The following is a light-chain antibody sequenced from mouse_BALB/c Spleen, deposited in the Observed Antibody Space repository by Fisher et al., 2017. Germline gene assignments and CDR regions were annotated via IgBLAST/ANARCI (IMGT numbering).Light chain of an antibody. CDR1: QSISDY. CDR2: YAS. J-gene: IGKJ1*01. Sequence: DIVMTQTTATLSVTPGDRVSLSCRASQSISDYLHWYQQKSHESPRLLIKYASQSISGIPSRFSGSGSGSDFTLSINSVEPEDVGVYYCQNGHSFPWTFGGGTKLEIK. CDR3: QNGHSFPWT. V-gene: IGKV5-39*01.